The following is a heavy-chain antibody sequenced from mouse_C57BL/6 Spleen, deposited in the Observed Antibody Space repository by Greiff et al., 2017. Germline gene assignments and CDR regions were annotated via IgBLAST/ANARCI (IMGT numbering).Heavy chain of an antibody. CDR1: GFTFSSYA. CDR2: ISRGGDYI. Sequence: VKLVESGEGLVKPGGSLKLSCAASGFTFSSYAMSWVRQTPEQRLEWVAYISRGGDYIYYADTVKGRFTISRENARNTLYLQMSSLKSEDTAIYYCTRGGGQATFDYWGQGTTLTVSA. J-gene: IGHJ2*01. D-gene: IGHD3-2*02. CDR3: TRGGGQATFDY. V-gene: IGHV5-9-1*02.